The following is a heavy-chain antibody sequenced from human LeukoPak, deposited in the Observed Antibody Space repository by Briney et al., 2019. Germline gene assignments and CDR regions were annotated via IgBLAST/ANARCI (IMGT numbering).Heavy chain of an antibody. V-gene: IGHV1-18*01. CDR3: ARRWYSSSWYYYYYYMDV. CDR1: GYTFTSYG. Sequence: ASVKVSCKASGYTFTSYGISWVRQALGQGLEWMGWISAYNGNTNYAQKLQGRVTMTTDTSTSTAYMELRSLRSDDTAVYYCARRWYSSSWYYYYYYMDVWGKGTTVTVSS. J-gene: IGHJ6*03. CDR2: ISAYNGNT. D-gene: IGHD6-13*01.